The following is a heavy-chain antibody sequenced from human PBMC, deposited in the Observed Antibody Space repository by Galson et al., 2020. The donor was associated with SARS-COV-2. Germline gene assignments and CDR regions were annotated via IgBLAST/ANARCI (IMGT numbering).Heavy chain of an antibody. V-gene: IGHV3-33*06. CDR2: IWYDGSNK. CDR3: AKERREKETAIVWAHDY. D-gene: IGHD2-21*02. CDR1: GFTFSSYG. J-gene: IGHJ4*02. Sequence: GESLKISCAASGFTFSSYGMHWVRQAPGKGLEWVAVIWYDGSNKYYADSVKGRFTISRDNSKNTLYLQMNSLRAEDTAVYYCAKERREKETAIVWAHDYWGQGTLVTVSS.